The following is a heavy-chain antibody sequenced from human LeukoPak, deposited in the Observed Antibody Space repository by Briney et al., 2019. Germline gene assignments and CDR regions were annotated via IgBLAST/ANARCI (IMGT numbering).Heavy chain of an antibody. J-gene: IGHJ5*02. D-gene: IGHD2-15*01. V-gene: IGHV3-48*04. CDR1: GFTFSNFG. CDR2: ISRSSSPI. Sequence: GGSLRLSCAASGFTFSNFGMNWVRQAPGKGLEWVSYISRSSSPIYYADSVKGRFTISRDNAENSLFLQMNSLRAEDTAVYYCARGTDISPNWFDPWGQGTLVTVSS. CDR3: ARGTDISPNWFDP.